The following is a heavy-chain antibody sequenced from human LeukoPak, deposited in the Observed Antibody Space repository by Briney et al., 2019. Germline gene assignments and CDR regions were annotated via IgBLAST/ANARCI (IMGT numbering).Heavy chain of an antibody. D-gene: IGHD3-10*01. CDR1: GYTFNGYY. CDR3: ARNLWFGESTDSFNI. V-gene: IGHV1-2*02. CDR2: INPNSGGI. Sequence: ASVKVSCKASGYTFNGYYMHWVRQAPGQGLEWMGWINPNSGGINYAQDFQGRVTLTRDTSISTAYMELSRLRSDDTAMYYCARNLWFGESTDSFNIWGQGTMVTVSS. J-gene: IGHJ3*02.